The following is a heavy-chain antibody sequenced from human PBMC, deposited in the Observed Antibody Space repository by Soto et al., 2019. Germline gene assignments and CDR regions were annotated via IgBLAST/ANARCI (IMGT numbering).Heavy chain of an antibody. CDR3: AKGPAIVLVPAAMNYYYGMDV. Sequence: PGGSLRLSCAASGFTFSTYGMHWVRQAPGKGLEYVSGVTTNGGSAYYASSVKGRFTISRDNSKNTLYLQMNSLRAEDTAVYYCAKGPAIVLVPAAMNYYYGMDVWGQGTTVTVSS. D-gene: IGHD2-2*01. CDR1: GFTFSTYG. CDR2: VTTNGGSA. J-gene: IGHJ6*02. V-gene: IGHV3-64*01.